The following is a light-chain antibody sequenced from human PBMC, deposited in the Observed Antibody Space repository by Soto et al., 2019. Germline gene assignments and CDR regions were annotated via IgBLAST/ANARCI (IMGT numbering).Light chain of an antibody. J-gene: IGKJ5*01. CDR1: QSVNNY. Sequence: EIVLTQSPATLSLSPGERATLSCRASQSVNNYLAWYQQEPGRPPRLLIYDASIRPTGIPARFSGSGSGTDFTLTISYLEPEDFAVYYCQQRSNWPFGQGTRLEIK. CDR3: QQRSNWP. CDR2: DAS. V-gene: IGKV3-11*01.